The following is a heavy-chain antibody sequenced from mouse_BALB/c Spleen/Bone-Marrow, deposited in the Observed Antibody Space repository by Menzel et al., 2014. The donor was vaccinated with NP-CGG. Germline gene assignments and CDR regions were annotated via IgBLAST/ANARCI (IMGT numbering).Heavy chain of an antibody. Sequence: VQLKQSGPELVKPGASMRISCRASGYSFTAYTMNWVKQSHGKNLEWIGLINPYNGGTSYNQKFKGKATLTVDKSSSTAYMELLSLTSEVSAVYYCASWSTTGAMDYWGQGTSVAVSS. CDR3: ASWSTTGAMDY. CDR1: GYSFTAYT. J-gene: IGHJ4*01. CDR2: INPYNGGT. V-gene: IGHV1-18*01. D-gene: IGHD5-1*01.